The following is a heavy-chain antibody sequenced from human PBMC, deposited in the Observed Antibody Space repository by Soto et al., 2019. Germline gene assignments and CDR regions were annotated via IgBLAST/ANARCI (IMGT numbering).Heavy chain of an antibody. CDR2: IIPMFGTA. Sequence: QVQLVQSGAEVKKPESSVKVSCKAPGGTFSTYAISWVRQAPGQGLEWMGGIIPMFGTANYAKRFQERVTITADESTNTVYMELSSLRSDDTAVYFCASCRQMWLRRINNGYSGWGQGTLVTVSS. J-gene: IGHJ4*02. CDR3: ASCRQMWLRRINNGYSG. D-gene: IGHD5-12*01. CDR1: GGTFSTYA. V-gene: IGHV1-69*12.